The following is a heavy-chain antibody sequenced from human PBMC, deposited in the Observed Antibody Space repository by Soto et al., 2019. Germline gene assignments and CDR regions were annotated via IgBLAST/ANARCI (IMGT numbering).Heavy chain of an antibody. J-gene: IGHJ3*02. CDR3: AREGEMATIRAYAFDI. D-gene: IGHD5-12*01. CDR1: GGSISSGGYS. V-gene: IGHV4-30-2*01. CDR2: IYHSGST. Sequence: SEPLSLTCAVSGGSISSGGYSWSWIRQPPGKGLEWIGYIYHSGSTYYNPSLKSRVTISVDRSKNQFSLKLSSVTAADTAVYYCAREGEMATIRAYAFDIWGQGTMVS.